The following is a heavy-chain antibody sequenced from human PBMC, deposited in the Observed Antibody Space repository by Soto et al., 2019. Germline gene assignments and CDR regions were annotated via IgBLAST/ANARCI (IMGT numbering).Heavy chain of an antibody. D-gene: IGHD3-16*02. CDR3: MCLGQLSAPPDAFNI. V-gene: IGHV3-15*01. Sequence: PGGSLRLSCAASGFTFNNACMSWVRQAPGKGLEWVGRIKSKTGGGTTDYAAPVKGRFTISRDDSKNTLYLQMNSLKTEDTAVYYCMCLGQLSAPPDAFNIWGKGTMVP. CDR2: IKSKTGGGTT. J-gene: IGHJ3*02. CDR1: GFTFNNAC.